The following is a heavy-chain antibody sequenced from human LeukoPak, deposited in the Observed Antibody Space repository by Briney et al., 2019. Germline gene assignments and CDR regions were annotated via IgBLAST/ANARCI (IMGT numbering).Heavy chain of an antibody. V-gene: IGHV3-30*02. J-gene: IGHJ4*02. CDR2: IRYDGSNK. CDR3: ARGFSSGYDLWYFDY. CDR1: GFTFSSYG. D-gene: IGHD5-12*01. Sequence: GGSLKLSCAAPGFTFSSYGMHWVRQAPGKGLEWVAFIRYDGSNKYYADSVKGRFTISRDNSKNTLYLQMNSLRPEDTAVYYCARGFSSGYDLWYFDYWGQGTLVTVFS.